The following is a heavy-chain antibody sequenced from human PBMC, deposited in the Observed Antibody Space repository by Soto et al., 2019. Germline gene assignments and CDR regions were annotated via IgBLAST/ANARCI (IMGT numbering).Heavy chain of an antibody. Sequence: GASVKVSCKVSGYTLTELSMHWVRQAPGKGLEWMGGFDPEDGETIYAQKFQGRVTVTEDTSTDTAYMELSSLRSEDTAVYYCATGPDGAFDIWGQGTMVTVSS. V-gene: IGHV1-24*01. CDR3: ATGPDGAFDI. CDR1: GYTLTELS. J-gene: IGHJ3*02. CDR2: FDPEDGET.